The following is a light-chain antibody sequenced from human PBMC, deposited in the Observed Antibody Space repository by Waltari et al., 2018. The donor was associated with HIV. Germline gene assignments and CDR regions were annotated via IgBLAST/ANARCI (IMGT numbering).Light chain of an antibody. CDR2: GAS. Sequence: EIVLTQSPGTLSLSPGERATLSCRASQSIESNYLAWFQQKPGQAPRLLIYGASYRATGIPDKFSGSGSGTDFTLTISRLEPEDFAVYYCQQYGSPPETTFGPGTKVDIK. CDR1: QSIESNY. J-gene: IGKJ3*01. V-gene: IGKV3-20*01. CDR3: QQYGSPPETT.